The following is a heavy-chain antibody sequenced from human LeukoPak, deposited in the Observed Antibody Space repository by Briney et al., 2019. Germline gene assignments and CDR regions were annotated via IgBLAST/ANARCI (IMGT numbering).Heavy chain of an antibody. J-gene: IGHJ4*02. CDR3: ARGYSDWLR. Sequence: GGSLRLSCAASGFTFSSYSMNCVREAPGEGVEWVSYISSSSSTIYYADSVKGRFTISRDNAKNSLSLQMSGLRVEDTAVYYGARGYSDWLRWGQGTQVTVSS. D-gene: IGHD4-11*01. V-gene: IGHV3-48*04. CDR2: ISSSSSTI. CDR1: GFTFSSYS.